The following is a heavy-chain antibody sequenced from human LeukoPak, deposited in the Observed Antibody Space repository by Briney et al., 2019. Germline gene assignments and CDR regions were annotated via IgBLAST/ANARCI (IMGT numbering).Heavy chain of an antibody. CDR1: GGSFSGYY. CDR3: ARGRMVRGVIITD. V-gene: IGHV4-34*01. CDR2: INHSGST. J-gene: IGHJ4*02. D-gene: IGHD3-10*01. Sequence: PSETLPLTCAVYGGSFSGYYWSWIRQPPGKGLEWIGEINHSGSTNYNPSLKSRVTISVDTSKNQFSLKLSSVTAADTAVYYCARGRMVRGVIITDWGQGTLVTVSS.